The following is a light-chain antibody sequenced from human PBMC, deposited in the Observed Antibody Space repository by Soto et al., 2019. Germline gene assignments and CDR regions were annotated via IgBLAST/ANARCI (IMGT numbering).Light chain of an antibody. J-gene: IGKJ2*01. CDR2: AAS. CDR1: QSIRYY. Sequence: DIQMTQSPSSLSASVGDRVTITCRASQSIRYYLNWYQQKPGKAPKLLIYAASSLQSGVPSRFNGSGSVTDFNLTISSLQPEDFATYYCQQSYSTPQNTFDQGTKLEIK. V-gene: IGKV1-39*01. CDR3: QQSYSTPQNT.